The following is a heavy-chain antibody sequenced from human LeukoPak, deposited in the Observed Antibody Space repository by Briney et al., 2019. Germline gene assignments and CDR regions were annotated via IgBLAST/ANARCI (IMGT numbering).Heavy chain of an antibody. CDR1: GGSISTYF. Sequence: PSETLSLTCTVSGGSISTYFWNWIRQPPGKGLDWIGYVYYNGNTNYNPSLKSRLTISVDTSKNQFSLKLTSVTAADTAVYYCVRDRAAAGGWLDPWGQGALVTVSS. V-gene: IGHV4-59*01. J-gene: IGHJ5*02. CDR2: VYYNGNT. CDR3: VRDRAAAGGWLDP. D-gene: IGHD6-13*01.